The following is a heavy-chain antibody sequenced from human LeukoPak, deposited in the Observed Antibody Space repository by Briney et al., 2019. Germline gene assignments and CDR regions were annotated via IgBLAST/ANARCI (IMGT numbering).Heavy chain of an antibody. CDR3: ARDARD. V-gene: IGHV3-66*01. CDR1: GFTVNRTY. Sequence: GGSLRLSCAASGFTVNRTYMSWVRQAPGRGLEWVSVIYSGGATYYSDSVKGRFTISRDNSKNTLYLQMNSLRAEDTAVYYCARDARDWGQGTLVTVSS. J-gene: IGHJ4*02. CDR2: IYSGGAT.